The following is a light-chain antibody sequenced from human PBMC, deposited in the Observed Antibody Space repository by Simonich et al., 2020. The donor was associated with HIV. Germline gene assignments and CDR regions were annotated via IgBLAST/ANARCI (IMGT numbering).Light chain of an antibody. Sequence: QSAPTQPASVSGSPGQSITISCTGTSSDVGGYNYVSWYQPHPGKAPQLMINDVSKGPSGVPDRFSGSKSGNTASLTISGLQAEDEADYYCCSYAGSHTFVFGGGTKLTVL. V-gene: IGLV2-11*01. CDR1: SSDVGGYNY. J-gene: IGLJ2*01. CDR3: CSYAGSHTFV. CDR2: DVS.